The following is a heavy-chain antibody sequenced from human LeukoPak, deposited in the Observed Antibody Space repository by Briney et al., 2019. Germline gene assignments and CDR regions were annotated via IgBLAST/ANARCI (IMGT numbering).Heavy chain of an antibody. CDR3: ARDPEWLPFDY. Sequence: SETLSLTCTVSGYSISSGYYWGWIRQPPGKGLEWIGSIYHSGSTYYNPSLKSRVTISVDTSKNQFSLKLSSVTAADTAVYYCARDPEWLPFDYWGQGTLVTVSS. CDR2: IYHSGST. D-gene: IGHD3-3*01. CDR1: GYSISSGYY. J-gene: IGHJ4*02. V-gene: IGHV4-38-2*02.